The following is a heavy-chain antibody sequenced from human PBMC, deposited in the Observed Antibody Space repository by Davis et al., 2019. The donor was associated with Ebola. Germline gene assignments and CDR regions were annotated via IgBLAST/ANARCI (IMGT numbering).Heavy chain of an antibody. V-gene: IGHV4-34*01. CDR3: ARVRSYTWFDP. J-gene: IGHJ5*02. D-gene: IGHD1-26*01. Sequence: GSLRLSCTLSGASSGNNQCSWTRQPQGKGLEWIGEINHRGSTNYNPSLKSRVTISVDTSKNQFSLKLSSVTAADTAVYYCARVRSYTWFDPWGQGPLVTVSS. CDR2: INHRGST. CDR1: GASSGNNQ.